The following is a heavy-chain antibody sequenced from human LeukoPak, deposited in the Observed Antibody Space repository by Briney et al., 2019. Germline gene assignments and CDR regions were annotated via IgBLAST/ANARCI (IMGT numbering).Heavy chain of an antibody. CDR2: ISSSSSTI. V-gene: IGHV3-48*01. CDR3: ARDRAYYDFWSGGLNWFDP. D-gene: IGHD3-3*01. J-gene: IGHJ5*02. CDR1: GFTFSSYS. Sequence: PGRSLRLSCAASGFTFSSYSMNWVRQAPGKGLEWVSYISSSSSTIYYADSVKGRFTISRDNAKNSLYLQMNSLRAEDTAVYYCARDRAYYDFWSGGLNWFDPWGQGTLVTVSS.